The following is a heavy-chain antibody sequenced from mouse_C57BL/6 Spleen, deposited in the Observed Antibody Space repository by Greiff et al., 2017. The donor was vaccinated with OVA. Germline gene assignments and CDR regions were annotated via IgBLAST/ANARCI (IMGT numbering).Heavy chain of an antibody. CDR2: INPNNGGT. V-gene: IGHV1-26*01. CDR3: ATLWLRFYCDD. J-gene: IGHJ2*01. CDR1: GYTFTDYY. D-gene: IGHD2-2*01. Sequence: VQLQQSGPELVKPGASVKISCKASGYTFTDYYMNWVKQSHGKSLEWIGDINPNNGGTSYNQKFKGKATLTVDKSSSTAYMELRSLTSEDSAVYDCATLWLRFYCDDWGQGTTLTVSS.